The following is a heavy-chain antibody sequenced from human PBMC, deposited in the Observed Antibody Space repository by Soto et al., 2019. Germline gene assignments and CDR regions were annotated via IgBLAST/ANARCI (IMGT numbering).Heavy chain of an antibody. Sequence: GGSLRLSCAASGFTFSDHYMDWVRQAPGKGLEWVGRTRNKANSYTTEYAASVKGRFTISRDDSMNSLYLQMNSLKTEDTAVYYCARVGYSYGYVLDYWGQGTLVTVSS. J-gene: IGHJ4*02. CDR1: GFTFSDHY. V-gene: IGHV3-72*01. CDR2: TRNKANSYTT. D-gene: IGHD5-18*01. CDR3: ARVGYSYGYVLDY.